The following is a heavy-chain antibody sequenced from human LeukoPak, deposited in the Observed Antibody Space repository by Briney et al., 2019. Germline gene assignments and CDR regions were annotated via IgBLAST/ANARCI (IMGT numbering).Heavy chain of an antibody. J-gene: IGHJ4*02. V-gene: IGHV4-38-2*02. D-gene: IGHD6-19*01. Sequence: SETLSLTCTVSGYSISTTYYWGWIRQPPGKGLEWIGTIYHSGSTYYNPSLNSRVTISVDTSKNQFSLKLSSVTAADTAVYYCAKDRGSGWYPDYFDCWGQGTLVTVSS. CDR1: GYSISTTYY. CDR2: IYHSGST. CDR3: AKDRGSGWYPDYFDC.